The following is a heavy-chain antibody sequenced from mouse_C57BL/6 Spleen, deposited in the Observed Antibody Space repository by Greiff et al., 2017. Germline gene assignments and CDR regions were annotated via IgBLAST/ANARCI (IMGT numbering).Heavy chain of an antibody. CDR2: IDPSDSYT. CDR3: AGGGRTWFAY. J-gene: IGHJ3*01. Sequence: QVQLQQPGAELVKPGASVKLSCKASGYTFTSYWMQWVKQRPGQGLEWIGEIDPSDSYTNYNQKFKGKATLTVDTSSSTAYMQLSSLTSEVSAVYYCAGGGRTWFAYWGQGTLVTVSA. D-gene: IGHD1-1*02. CDR1: GYTFTSYW. V-gene: IGHV1-50*01.